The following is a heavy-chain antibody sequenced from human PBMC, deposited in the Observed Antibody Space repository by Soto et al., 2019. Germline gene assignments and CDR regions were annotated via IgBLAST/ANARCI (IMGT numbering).Heavy chain of an antibody. Sequence: QVHLVQSGAELRKPGSSVRVSCKASGDTFNSYTINWVRQAPGLGLEWMGRTIPILSMSNYALKFKGRLTITADKSTRTAYMVLSSLRSEDTAIYYCATSYGSGSQAFDYWGQGALVTVSS. CDR2: TIPILSMS. CDR1: GDTFNSYT. CDR3: ATSYGSGSQAFDY. V-gene: IGHV1-69*02. J-gene: IGHJ4*02. D-gene: IGHD3-10*01.